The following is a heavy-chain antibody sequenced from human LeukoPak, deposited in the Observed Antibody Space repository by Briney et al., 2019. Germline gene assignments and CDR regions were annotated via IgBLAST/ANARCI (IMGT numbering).Heavy chain of an antibody. CDR1: GFTFSRYA. J-gene: IGHJ6*03. D-gene: IGHD1-7*01. CDR3: TTDNWNYAPYYYYYMDV. CDR2: ISSSGGIT. Sequence: GGSLRLSCAASGFTFSRYAMGWVRQAPGKGLEWVSTISSSGGITYYADSVKGRFTISRDNSKNTLYLQMNSLKTEDTAVYYCTTDNWNYAPYYYYYMDVWGKGTTVTVSS. V-gene: IGHV3-23*01.